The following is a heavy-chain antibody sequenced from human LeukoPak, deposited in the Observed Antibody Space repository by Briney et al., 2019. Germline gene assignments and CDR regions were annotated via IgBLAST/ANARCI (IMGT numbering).Heavy chain of an antibody. V-gene: IGHV4-30-2*01. CDR3: ARGFSSGGNWFDP. D-gene: IGHD3-10*01. J-gene: IGHJ5*02. CDR1: GDSISSGDYS. Sequence: PSQTLSLTCAVSGDSISSGDYSWSWIRQPPGKGLEGIGFIYHSGSTYYDPSLKSRVTISEDRSKNQFSLKLTSVTAADTAVYYCARGFSSGGNWFDPWGQGTLVTVSS. CDR2: IYHSGST.